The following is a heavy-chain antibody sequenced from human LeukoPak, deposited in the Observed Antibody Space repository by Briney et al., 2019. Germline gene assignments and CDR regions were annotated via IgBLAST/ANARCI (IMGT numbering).Heavy chain of an antibody. J-gene: IGHJ6*02. CDR2: ISAYNGNT. Sequence: SVKVSCKASGYTFTSYGISWVRQAPGQGLEWMGWISAYNGNTNYAQKLQGRVTMTTDTSTSTAYMELRSLRSDDTAVYYCARLDWALTIVTRGLYYYYGMDVWGQGTTVTVSS. V-gene: IGHV1-18*01. CDR1: GYTFTSYG. D-gene: IGHD4-4*01. CDR3: ARLDWALTIVTRGLYYYYGMDV.